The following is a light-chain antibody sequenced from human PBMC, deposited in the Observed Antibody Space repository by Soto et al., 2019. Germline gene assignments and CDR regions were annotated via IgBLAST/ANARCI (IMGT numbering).Light chain of an antibody. Sequence: DIQMTQSPSTLSASVGDRVTITSRASQSIRSWLAWYQQKPGKAPQLLIYDASNLESGVPSRFSGSGSGTEFTLTISSLQPDDFATYYCQQYDSFSKTFGRGTKVDIK. V-gene: IGKV1-5*01. CDR3: QQYDSFSKT. J-gene: IGKJ1*01. CDR2: DAS. CDR1: QSIRSW.